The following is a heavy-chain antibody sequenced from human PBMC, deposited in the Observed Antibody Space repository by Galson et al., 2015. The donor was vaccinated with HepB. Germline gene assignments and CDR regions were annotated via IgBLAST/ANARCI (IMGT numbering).Heavy chain of an antibody. Sequence: SVKVSCKASGYTFSTYSITWVRQPPGQGLEWMGWISPYNRDTSFARKFQGRVTMTTDTFTSTAYMELRSLRSDDTAVYFCARGALVVVVGATQNNWFDPWGQGTLVTVSS. D-gene: IGHD2-15*01. CDR2: ISPYNRDT. CDR1: GYTFSTYS. V-gene: IGHV1-18*04. J-gene: IGHJ5*02. CDR3: ARGALVVVVGATQNNWFDP.